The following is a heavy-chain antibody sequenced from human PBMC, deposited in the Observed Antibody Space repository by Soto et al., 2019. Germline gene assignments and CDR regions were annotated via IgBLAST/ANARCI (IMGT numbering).Heavy chain of an antibody. CDR3: AATPPAYYDFWSGYYTSQYYYYGMDV. CDR2: IVVGSGNT. V-gene: IGHV1-58*01. CDR1: GFTFTSSA. J-gene: IGHJ6*02. D-gene: IGHD3-3*01. Sequence: SVKVSCKASGFTFTSSAVQWVRQARGQRLEWIGWIVVGSGNTNYAQKFQERVTITRDMSTSTAYMELSSLRSEDTAVYYCAATPPAYYDFWSGYYTSQYYYYGMDVWGQGTTVTVSS.